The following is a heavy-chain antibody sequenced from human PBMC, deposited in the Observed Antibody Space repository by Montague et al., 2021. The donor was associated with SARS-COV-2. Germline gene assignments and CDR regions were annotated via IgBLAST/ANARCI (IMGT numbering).Heavy chain of an antibody. V-gene: IGHV4-59*01. D-gene: IGHD6-13*01. J-gene: IGHJ4*02. CDR3: ARAPIYRSSWYAYFDY. CDR1: GDSMDNYY. Sequence: SETLSITCTVSGDSMDNYYWCWIRQPPGKGLEWIGYINYSGSTHYNPSLQSRVTLSKDTSKNQFSLGLTSVTAADTAMYFCARAPIYRSSWYAYFDYWGQGTLVTVSS. CDR2: INYSGST.